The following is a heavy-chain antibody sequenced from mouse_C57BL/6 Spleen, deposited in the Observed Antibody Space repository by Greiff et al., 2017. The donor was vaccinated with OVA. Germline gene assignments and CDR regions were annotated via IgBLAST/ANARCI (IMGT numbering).Heavy chain of an antibody. D-gene: IGHD1-1*01. CDR1: GYTFTDYE. CDR3: TSLYLLPYYFDY. CDR2: IDPETGGT. Sequence: QVQLKESGAELVRPGASVTLSCKASGYTFTDYEMHWVKQTPVHGLEWIGAIDPETGGTAYNQKFKGKAILTADKSSSTAYMELRSLTSEDSAVYYCTSLYLLPYYFDYWGQGTTLTVSS. J-gene: IGHJ2*01. V-gene: IGHV1-15*01.